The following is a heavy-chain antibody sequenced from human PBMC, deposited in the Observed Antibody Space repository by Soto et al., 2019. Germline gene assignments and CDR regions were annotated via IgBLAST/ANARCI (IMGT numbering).Heavy chain of an antibody. CDR3: ATVSSAWYAGFFDL. J-gene: IGHJ4*02. CDR2: LSDSGGSI. D-gene: IGHD2-8*01. Sequence: EVQLLESGGGLVQPGGSLRLSCTASGFTFNRHAMTWVRQAPGKGLEWVSGLSDSGGSIYYADSVKGRFTISRDNSMNTLYLQMTPLRAEDTAVYYCATVSSAWYAGFFDLWGQGTLVTVSS. V-gene: IGHV3-23*01. CDR1: GFTFNRHA.